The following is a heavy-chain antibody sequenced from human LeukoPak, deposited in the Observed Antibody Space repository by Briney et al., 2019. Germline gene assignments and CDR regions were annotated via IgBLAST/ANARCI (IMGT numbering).Heavy chain of an antibody. V-gene: IGHV2-5*02. CDR3: AHSTRDYDILSGLFSEYFQH. D-gene: IGHD3-9*01. CDR2: IYWDDDK. CDR1: GFSLSTSGVA. Sequence: SGPTLVKPTQTLTLTCTFSGFSLSTSGVAVGWIRQPPGKALEWLALIYWDDDKRYSPSLKSRLTITKDTSKNQVVLTMTNMDPVDTATSYRAHSTRDYDILSGLFSEYFQHRGQGTLVPVSS. J-gene: IGHJ1*01.